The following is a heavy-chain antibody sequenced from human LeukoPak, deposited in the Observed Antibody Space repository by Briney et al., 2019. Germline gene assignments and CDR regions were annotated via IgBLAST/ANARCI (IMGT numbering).Heavy chain of an antibody. V-gene: IGHV3-66*04. CDR3: ARHLYFDY. J-gene: IGHJ4*02. CDR2: IYSGGST. CDR1: GFTVSSKY. Sequence: PGGSLRLSCAASGFTVSSKYMSWVRQAPGKGLEWVSIIYSGGSTDYADSVKGRFTISRDNSKNTLYLQMNSLRTEDTAVYYCARHLYFDYWGQGTLVTVSS.